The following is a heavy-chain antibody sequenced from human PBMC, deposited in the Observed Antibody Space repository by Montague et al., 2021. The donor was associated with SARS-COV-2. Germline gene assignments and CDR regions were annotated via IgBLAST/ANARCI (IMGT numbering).Heavy chain of an antibody. CDR1: GGSVRSSNDC. CDR3: ARGPKMYGELADY. V-gene: IGHV4-39*01. J-gene: IGHJ4*02. D-gene: IGHD4-17*01. CDR2: FYYSGNT. Sequence: SETLSLTCTVSGGSVRSSNDCWGWIRQPPGKGLEWIANFYYSGNTYYNPSLKSRVTISVDTSNNQFSLKLSSVTAADTAVYYCARGPKMYGELADYWGQETLVTVSS.